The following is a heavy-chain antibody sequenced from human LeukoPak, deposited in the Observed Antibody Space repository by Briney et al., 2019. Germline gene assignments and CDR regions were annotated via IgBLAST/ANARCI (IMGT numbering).Heavy chain of an antibody. CDR2: IIPILGIA. Sequence: SVKVSCKASGGTFSSYAISWVRQAPGQGLEWMGRIIPILGIANYAQKFQGRVTITADKSTSTAYMELSSLRSEDTAVYYCARPINPYGDYVSLLDGLYYGMDVWGQGTTVTVSS. V-gene: IGHV1-69*04. CDR3: ARPINPYGDYVSLLDGLYYGMDV. J-gene: IGHJ6*02. CDR1: GGTFSSYA. D-gene: IGHD4-17*01.